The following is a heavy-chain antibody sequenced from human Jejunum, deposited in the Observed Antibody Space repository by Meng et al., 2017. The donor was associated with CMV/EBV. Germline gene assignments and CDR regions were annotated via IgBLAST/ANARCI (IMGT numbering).Heavy chain of an antibody. Sequence: WTVSGGSISSTTYYWGWIRQPPGKGLEWIGDIYYSGTTYYNPSLKSRLTISLDTSKNHFSLRLSSVTAADTALYYCARSSTSGFDPWGQGTLVTVSS. CDR2: IYYSGTT. D-gene: IGHD2-2*01. CDR1: GGSISSTTYY. V-gene: IGHV4-39*07. J-gene: IGHJ5*02. CDR3: ARSSTSGFDP.